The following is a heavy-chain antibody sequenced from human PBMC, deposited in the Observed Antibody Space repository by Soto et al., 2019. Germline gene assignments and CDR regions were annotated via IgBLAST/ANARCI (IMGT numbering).Heavy chain of an antibody. D-gene: IGHD2-2*01. CDR2: ISPIFGTA. V-gene: IGHV1-69*01. J-gene: IGHJ6*02. Sequence: QVQLVQSGAEVKKPGSSVKVSCKASGGTFSSYAISWVRQAPGQGLEWMGGISPIFGTANYAQKFQGRVTITADEPTRTAYMELSSLRSEDTAVYYCASGSTSDSYYGMDVWGQGTTVTVSS. CDR1: GGTFSSYA. CDR3: ASGSTSDSYYGMDV.